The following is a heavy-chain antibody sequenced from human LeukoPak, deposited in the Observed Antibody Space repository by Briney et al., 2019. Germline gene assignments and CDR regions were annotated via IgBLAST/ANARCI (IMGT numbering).Heavy chain of an antibody. CDR1: GGSFSGYY. V-gene: IGHV4-34*01. CDR2: INHSGST. CDR3: ARGKVNYYGSGSYRPTNWFDP. J-gene: IGHJ5*02. Sequence: SETLSLTCAVYGGSFSGYYWSWIRQPPGKGLEWIGEINHSGSTNYNPSLKSRVTISVDTSKNQFSLKLSPVTAADTAVYYCARGKVNYYGSGSYRPTNWFDPWGQGTLVTVSS. D-gene: IGHD3-10*01.